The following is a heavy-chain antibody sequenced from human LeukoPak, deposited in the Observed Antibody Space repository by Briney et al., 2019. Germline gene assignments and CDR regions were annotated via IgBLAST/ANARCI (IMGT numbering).Heavy chain of an antibody. CDR3: ASEKLIVVVPAATFDP. J-gene: IGHJ5*02. V-gene: IGHV3-23*01. CDR2: ISGSGGRT. D-gene: IGHD2-2*01. CDR1: GFTFSSHG. Sequence: GGSLRLSCAASGFTFSSHGMNWVRQAPGKGLEWVSGISGSGGRTYYADSVKGRFTISRDNAKNSLYLQMNSLRAEDTAVYYCASEKLIVVVPAATFDPWGQGTLVTVSS.